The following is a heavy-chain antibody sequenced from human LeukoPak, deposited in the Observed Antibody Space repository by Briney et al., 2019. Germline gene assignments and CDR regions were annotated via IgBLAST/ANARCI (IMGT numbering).Heavy chain of an antibody. CDR1: GFTFSSYG. CDR3: EATYYYDSSGYRGTFEKEYFQH. Sequence: GGSLRLSCAASGFTFSSYGMHWVRQAPGKGLEWVAFIRYDGSNKYYADSVKGRFTISRDNSKNTLYLQMNSLRAEDTAVYYCEATYYYDSSGYRGTFEKEYFQHWGQGTLVTVSS. J-gene: IGHJ1*01. CDR2: IRYDGSNK. D-gene: IGHD3-22*01. V-gene: IGHV3-30*02.